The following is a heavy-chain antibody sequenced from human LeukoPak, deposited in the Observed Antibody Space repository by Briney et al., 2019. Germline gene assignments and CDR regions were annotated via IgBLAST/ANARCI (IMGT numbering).Heavy chain of an antibody. CDR1: GGSFSGYY. Sequence: PSETLSLTCAVYGGSFSGYYWSWIRQPPGKGLEWIGEINHSGSTNYNPSLKSRVTISVDTSKNQFSLKLSSVTAADTAVYYCARSAYGDYAGYWGQGTLVTVSS. V-gene: IGHV4-34*01. D-gene: IGHD4-17*01. J-gene: IGHJ4*02. CDR2: INHSGST. CDR3: ARSAYGDYAGY.